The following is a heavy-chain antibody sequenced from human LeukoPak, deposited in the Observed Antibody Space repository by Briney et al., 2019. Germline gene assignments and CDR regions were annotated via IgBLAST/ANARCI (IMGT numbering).Heavy chain of an antibody. V-gene: IGHV1-69*01. CDR1: GGTFSSYA. CDR3: ARAVGTFAIFGETAKYYMDV. CDR2: IIPIFGTA. J-gene: IGHJ6*03. Sequence: SVKVSCKASGGTFSSYAISWVRQAPGQGLEWMGGIIPIFGTANYAQKFQGRVTITADESTSTAYMELSSLRSEDTAVYYCARAVGTFAIFGETAKYYMDVWGKGTTVTVSS. D-gene: IGHD3-3*01.